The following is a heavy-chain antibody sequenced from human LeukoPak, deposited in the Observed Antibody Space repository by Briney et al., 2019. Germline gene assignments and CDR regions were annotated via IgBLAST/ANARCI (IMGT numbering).Heavy chain of an antibody. CDR1: GFIVSSKY. D-gene: IGHD6-6*01. CDR3: ARGPNSNWSGLDF. CDR2: IYDGGDT. Sequence: GGSLRLSCAVSGFIVSSKYMSWVRQAPGKGLEWVSIIYDGGDTFYADSVKGRFTVSRDNAKNTLYLQVNNLRAEDTAVYYCARGPNSNWSGLDFWGQGTLLTVSS. V-gene: IGHV3-53*01. J-gene: IGHJ4*02.